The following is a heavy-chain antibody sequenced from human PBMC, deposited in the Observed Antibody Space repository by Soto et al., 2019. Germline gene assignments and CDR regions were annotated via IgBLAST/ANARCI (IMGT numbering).Heavy chain of an antibody. CDR2: TSGSGGST. J-gene: IGHJ4*02. Sequence: GGSLRLSCAASGFTFSSYAMTWVRQAPGKGLEWVAATSGSGGSTYYADSVKGHFTISRDNSKNTLYLQMHSLRAEDTAVYYCAKGGAAIAVADTRRFDYWGQGTLVTVSS. D-gene: IGHD6-19*01. CDR1: GFTFSSYA. V-gene: IGHV3-23*01. CDR3: AKGGAAIAVADTRRFDY.